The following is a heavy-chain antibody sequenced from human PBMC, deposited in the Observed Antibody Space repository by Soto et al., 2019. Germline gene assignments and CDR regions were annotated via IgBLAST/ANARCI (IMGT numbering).Heavy chain of an antibody. D-gene: IGHD3-10*01. J-gene: IGHJ4*02. CDR1: GFTFSSYG. CDR2: IWYDGSNK. Sequence: QVQLVESGGGVVQPGRSLRLSCAASGFTFSSYGMHWVRQAPGKGLEWVAVIWYDGSNKYYADSVKGRFTISRDNSKNTLYLQMNSLRAGDTAVYYCASSMVRGSGWIHHFDYWGQGTLVTVSS. CDR3: ASSMVRGSGWIHHFDY. V-gene: IGHV3-33*01.